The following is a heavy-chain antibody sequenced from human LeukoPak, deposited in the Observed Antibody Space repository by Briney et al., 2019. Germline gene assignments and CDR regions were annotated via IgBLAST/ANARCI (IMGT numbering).Heavy chain of an antibody. CDR1: GFTFSSYS. V-gene: IGHV3-21*01. CDR2: ISSSSSYI. Sequence: PGGSLRLSCAASGFTFSSYSMNWVRQAPGKGLEWVSSISSSSSYIYYADSVKGRFTISRDNAKNSLYLQMNSLRAEDTAVYYCARDAGVSDDGFDIWGQGTMVTVSS. CDR3: ARDAGVSDDGFDI. J-gene: IGHJ3*02.